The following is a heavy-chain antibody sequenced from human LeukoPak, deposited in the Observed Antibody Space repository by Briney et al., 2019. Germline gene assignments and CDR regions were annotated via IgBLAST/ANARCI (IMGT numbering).Heavy chain of an antibody. CDR2: ITSSSTYT. CDR3: AELGITMIGGV. D-gene: IGHD3-10*02. Sequence: GSLRLSCAASGFSFSSYNMNWVRQTPGKGLEWVSSITSSSTYTFYADSVKGRFTISRDNARNSLYLQMNSLRAEDTAVYYCAELGITMIGGVWGKGTTVTISS. J-gene: IGHJ6*04. CDR1: GFSFSSYN. V-gene: IGHV3-21*01.